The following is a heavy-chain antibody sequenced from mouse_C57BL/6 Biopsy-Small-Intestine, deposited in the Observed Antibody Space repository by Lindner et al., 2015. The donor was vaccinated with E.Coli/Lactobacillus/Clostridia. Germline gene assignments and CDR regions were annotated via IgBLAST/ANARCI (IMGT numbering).Heavy chain of an antibody. CDR3: ARSHYDYFDY. V-gene: IGHV1-63*01. Sequence: VQLQESGAELVRPGTSVKMSCKASGYTFTNYWIGWAKQRPGHGLEWIGDIYPGGGYTNYNEKFKGKATLTADKSSSTAYMQFSSLTSEDSAIYYCARSHYDYFDYWGQGTTLTVPS. CDR1: GYTFTNYW. J-gene: IGHJ2*01. D-gene: IGHD2-4*01. CDR2: IYPGGGYT.